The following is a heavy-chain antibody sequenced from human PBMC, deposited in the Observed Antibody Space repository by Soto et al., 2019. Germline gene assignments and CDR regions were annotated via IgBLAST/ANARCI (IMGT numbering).Heavy chain of an antibody. Sequence: SETLSLTCTFSGGSIISYYWSWIRQPAGKGLEWIGRIYTSGSTNYNPSLKSRVTMSVDTSKNQFSLKLSSVTAADTAVYYCARVPSRYGELDYWGQGTLVTVSS. CDR2: IYTSGST. CDR1: GGSIISYY. J-gene: IGHJ4*02. D-gene: IGHD4-17*01. V-gene: IGHV4-4*07. CDR3: ARVPSRYGELDY.